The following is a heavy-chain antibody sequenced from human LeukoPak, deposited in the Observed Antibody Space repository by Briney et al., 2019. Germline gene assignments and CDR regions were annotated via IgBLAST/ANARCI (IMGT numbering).Heavy chain of an antibody. D-gene: IGHD6-6*01. CDR1: GSSFTSYW. Sequence: RGASRQICCEGSGSSFTSYWIGWGRQVRGKGRGGMGIIYPGDSDTRYSPSFQGQVTISADKSISPAYLQWSSPKASDTAMYYCARHTGFSSSPEDYYMDVWGKGTTVTVSS. CDR2: IYPGDSDT. CDR3: ARHTGFSSSPEDYYMDV. V-gene: IGHV5-51*01. J-gene: IGHJ6*03.